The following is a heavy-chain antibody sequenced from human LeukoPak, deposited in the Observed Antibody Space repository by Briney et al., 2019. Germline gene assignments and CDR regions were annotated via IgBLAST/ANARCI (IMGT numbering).Heavy chain of an antibody. CDR1: GYTFTSYF. J-gene: IGHJ3*02. CDR3: ARAYSNTDGFDI. Sequence: GASVKVSCKAFGYTFTSYFMHWVRQAPGQGLEWMGIISPISGSTTYAQKSQGRVTVTRDTSTSTVYMELSSLRSEDTALYYCARAYSNTDGFDIWGQGTMVTVS. V-gene: IGHV1-46*01. D-gene: IGHD4-11*01. CDR2: ISPISGST.